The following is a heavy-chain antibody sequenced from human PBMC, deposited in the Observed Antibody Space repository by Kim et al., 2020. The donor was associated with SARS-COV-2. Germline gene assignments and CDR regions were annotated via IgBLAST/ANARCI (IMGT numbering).Heavy chain of an antibody. J-gene: IGHJ5*02. CDR2: ISSSSSYI. CDR1: GFTFSSYS. Sequence: GGSLRLSCAASGFTFSSYSMNWVRQAPGKGLEWVSSISSSSSYIYYADSVKGRFTISRDNAKNSLYLQMNSLRAEDTAVYYCARDHGDAIVSIADSNWFDPWGQGTLVTVSS. CDR3: ARDHGDAIVSIADSNWFDP. D-gene: IGHD6-6*01. V-gene: IGHV3-21*01.